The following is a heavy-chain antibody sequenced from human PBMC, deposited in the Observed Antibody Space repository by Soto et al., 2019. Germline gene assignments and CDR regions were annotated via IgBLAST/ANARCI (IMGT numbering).Heavy chain of an antibody. V-gene: IGHV3-23*01. Sequence: EVQLLESGGDLVQPGGSLRLSCAASGFTFSTYAMSWVRQAPGKGLEWVAAMSGSGITSTYYADSVKGRFAISRDDSKNTLYLQMNSLRAEDTAVYYCAKDPAVASNLYYYYGMDVWGQGTTVTVSS. D-gene: IGHD6-19*01. CDR1: GFTFSTYA. CDR3: AKDPAVASNLYYYYGMDV. CDR2: MSGSGITST. J-gene: IGHJ6*02.